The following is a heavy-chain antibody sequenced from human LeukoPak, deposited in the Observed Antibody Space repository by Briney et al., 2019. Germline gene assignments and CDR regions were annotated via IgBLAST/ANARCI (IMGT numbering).Heavy chain of an antibody. CDR2: IIPIFGTA. V-gene: IGHV1-69*05. J-gene: IGHJ3*02. Sequence: ASVKVSCKASGGTFSSYAISWVRQAPGQGLEWMGGIIPIFGTANYAQKFQGRVTITTDESTSTAYMELSSLRSEDTAVYYCARDSDCSSTSCYTGGGGVAFDIWGQGTMVTVSS. D-gene: IGHD2-2*02. CDR1: GGTFSSYA. CDR3: ARDSDCSSTSCYTGGGGVAFDI.